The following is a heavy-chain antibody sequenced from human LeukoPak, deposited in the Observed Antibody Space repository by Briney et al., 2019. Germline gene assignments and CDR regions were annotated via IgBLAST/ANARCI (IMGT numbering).Heavy chain of an antibody. Sequence: SVKASCKASGGTFSSYAISWVRQAPGQGLEWMGGIIPIFGTANYAQKFQGRVTITTDESTSTAYMELSSLRSEDTAVYYCARDSGQDLSYFDYWGQGTLVTVSS. CDR3: ARDSGQDLSYFDY. J-gene: IGHJ4*02. CDR2: IIPIFGTA. D-gene: IGHD3-10*01. CDR1: GGTFSSYA. V-gene: IGHV1-69*05.